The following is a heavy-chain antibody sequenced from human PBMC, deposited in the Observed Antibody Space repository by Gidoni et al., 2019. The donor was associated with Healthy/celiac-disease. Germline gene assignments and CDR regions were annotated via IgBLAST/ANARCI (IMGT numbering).Heavy chain of an antibody. Sequence: QVQLVQSGAEVKTPGASVKVSCKASGYNCPRYDINRVRQATGQGLEWMGWMNPNSGNTGYAQNFQGRVTMTRNTSISTAYMELSSLRSEDTAVYYCARDPSRVYSYYGMDVWGQGTTVTVSS. J-gene: IGHJ6*02. CDR3: ARDPSRVYSYYGMDV. V-gene: IGHV1-8*01. CDR1: GYNCPRYD. D-gene: IGHD2-2*01. CDR2: MNPNSGNT.